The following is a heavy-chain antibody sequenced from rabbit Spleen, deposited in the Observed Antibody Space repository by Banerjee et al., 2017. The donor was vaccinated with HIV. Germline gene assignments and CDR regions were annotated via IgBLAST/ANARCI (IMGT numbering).Heavy chain of an antibody. CDR2: ILGDNDT. J-gene: IGHJ4*01. CDR3: ARRDFGSSANDL. V-gene: IGHV1S45*01. CDR1: GFPFSNKAV. D-gene: IGHD8-1*01. Sequence: QEQLEESGGGLVKPEGSLTLTCKASGFPFSNKAVMCWVRQAPGKGLEWIACILGDNDTRYATWARGRFTISKTSSTTVTLQMTSLTAADTATYFCARRDFGSSANDLWGPGTLVTVS.